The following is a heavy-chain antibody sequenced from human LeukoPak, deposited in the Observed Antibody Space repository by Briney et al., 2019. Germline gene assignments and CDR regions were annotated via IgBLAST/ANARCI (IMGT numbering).Heavy chain of an antibody. J-gene: IGHJ4*02. Sequence: GGSLRLSCAASAFTFSRDAMGGVRQAPGKGLEWVSGISGSGDGTYSADSVKGRFTISRDNSKNTLYLQMNSVRAEDTAVYYCAKDLDDRNWGQGTLVTVSS. D-gene: IGHD3-16*01. V-gene: IGHV3-23*01. CDR3: AKDLDDRN. CDR1: AFTFSRDA. CDR2: ISGSGDGT.